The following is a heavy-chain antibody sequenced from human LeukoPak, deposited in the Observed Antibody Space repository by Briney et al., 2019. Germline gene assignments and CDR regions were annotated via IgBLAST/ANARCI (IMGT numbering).Heavy chain of an antibody. V-gene: IGHV3-30*02. CDR3: AKDLWGYYAPGTSPLDY. Sequence: PAGGSLRLSCAASGFTFNNYGMLWVRQAPGKGLEWLAFIRYDGGNENYADSVKGRFTISGDNSKNTLYLRMNSLSAEDTAVYYCAKDLWGYYAPGTSPLDYWGQGTLLTVSS. D-gene: IGHD3-10*01. CDR2: IRYDGGNE. CDR1: GFTFNNYG. J-gene: IGHJ4*02.